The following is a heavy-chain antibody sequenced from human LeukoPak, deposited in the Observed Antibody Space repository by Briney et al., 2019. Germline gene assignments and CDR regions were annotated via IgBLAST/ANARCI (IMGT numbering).Heavy chain of an antibody. Sequence: GGSLRLSCAASGFTFSSYSMNWVRQAPGKGLEWVSYISSSSSTIYYADSVKGRFTISRDNAKNSLYLQMNSLRAEDTAVYYCARDHPPHGRSIAARRAGRLDAFDIWGQGTMVTVSS. CDR2: ISSSSSTI. D-gene: IGHD6-6*01. V-gene: IGHV3-48*01. CDR3: ARDHPPHGRSIAARRAGRLDAFDI. CDR1: GFTFSSYS. J-gene: IGHJ3*02.